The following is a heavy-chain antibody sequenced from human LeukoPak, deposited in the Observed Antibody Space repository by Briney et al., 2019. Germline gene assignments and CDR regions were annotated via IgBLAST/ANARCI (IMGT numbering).Heavy chain of an antibody. V-gene: IGHV3-73*01. CDR1: GFTFSGSD. CDR3: TRGARRSYGSGTYFFDYYYMEV. D-gene: IGHD3-10*01. Sequence: GGSLRLSCAASGFTFSGSDIYWVRQASGKGLEWVGRIRSKANSYATAYAASVKGRFTISRDDSKNTAYLQMNSLKTEDTAVYYCTRGARRSYGSGTYFFDYYYMEVWGKGTTVTISS. CDR2: IRSKANSYAT. J-gene: IGHJ6*03.